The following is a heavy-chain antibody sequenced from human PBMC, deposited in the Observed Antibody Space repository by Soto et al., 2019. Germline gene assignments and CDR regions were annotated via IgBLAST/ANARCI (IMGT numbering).Heavy chain of an antibody. J-gene: IGHJ4*02. V-gene: IGHV3-9*01. CDR2: ISWNSGSI. Sequence: GGSLRLSCAASGFTFDGYAMHWVRQAPGKGLEWVSGISWNSGSIGYADSVKGRFTISRDNAKNSLYLQMNSLRAEDTALYYCAKDTRSIAAAGIFDYWGQGTLVTVSS. CDR1: GFTFDGYA. CDR3: AKDTRSIAAAGIFDY. D-gene: IGHD6-13*01.